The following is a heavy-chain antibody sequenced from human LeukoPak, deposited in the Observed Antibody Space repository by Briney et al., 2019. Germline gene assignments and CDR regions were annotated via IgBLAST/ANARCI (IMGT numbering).Heavy chain of an antibody. CDR1: GFTFSSYW. D-gene: IGHD2-2*01. J-gene: IGHJ4*02. Sequence: GGSLRLSCAASGFTFSSYWMSWVRRAPGKGLEWVANIKQDGSEKYYVDSVKGRFTISRDNAKNSLYLQMNSLRAEDTAVYYCARVRTSCFFDYWGQGTLVTVSS. CDR3: ARVRTSCFFDY. CDR2: IKQDGSEK. V-gene: IGHV3-7*03.